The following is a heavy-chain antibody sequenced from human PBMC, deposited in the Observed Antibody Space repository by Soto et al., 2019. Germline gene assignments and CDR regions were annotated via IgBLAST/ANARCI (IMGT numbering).Heavy chain of an antibody. J-gene: IGHJ6*02. D-gene: IGHD3-22*01. CDR2: VIPIFGTA. V-gene: IGHV1-69*06. CDR3: ARSDSSGYYGGGMDG. Sequence: QVQLVQSGAEVKKPGSSVKVACKASGGTFSSYAISWVRQAPGQGVEWMGGVIPIFGTANYAQKFQGRVTITADKSTSTAHMELSSLRSEDTAVYYCARSDSSGYYGGGMDGWGQGTTVTVSS. CDR1: GGTFSSYA.